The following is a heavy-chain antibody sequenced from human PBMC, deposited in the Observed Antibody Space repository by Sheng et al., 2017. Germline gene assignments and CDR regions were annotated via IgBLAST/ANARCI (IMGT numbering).Heavy chain of an antibody. J-gene: IGHJ6*03. D-gene: IGHD3-10*01. CDR2: IIPILGIA. Sequence: QVQLVQSGAEVKKPGSSVKVSCKASGGTFSSYAISWVRQAPGQGLEWMGGIIPILGIANYAQKFQGRVTITADKSTSTAYMELSSLRSEDTAVYYCASIITPMVRGVGYYYYYYYMDVWGKGTTVTVSS. CDR1: GGTFSSYA. V-gene: IGHV1-69*04. CDR3: ASIITPMVRGVGYYYYYYYMDV.